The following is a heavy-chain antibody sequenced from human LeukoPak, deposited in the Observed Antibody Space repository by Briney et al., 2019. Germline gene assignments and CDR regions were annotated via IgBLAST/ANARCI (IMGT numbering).Heavy chain of an antibody. CDR3: ASRGDCGGDCPPADYFDY. CDR2: IKQDGSEK. J-gene: IGHJ4*02. CDR1: GFTFSSYW. Sequence: GGSLRLSCAASGFTFSSYWMSWVRQAPGKGLEWVANIKQDGSEKYYVDSVKGRFTISRDNAKNSLYLQMNSLRAEDTAVYYCASRGDCGGDCPPADYFDYWGQGTLVTVSS. V-gene: IGHV3-7*01. D-gene: IGHD2-21*02.